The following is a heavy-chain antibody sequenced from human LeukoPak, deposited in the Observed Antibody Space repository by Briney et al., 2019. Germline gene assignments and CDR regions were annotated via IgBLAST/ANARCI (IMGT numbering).Heavy chain of an antibody. V-gene: IGHV3-30-3*01. J-gene: IGHJ1*01. Sequence: GGSLRLSCAASGFTFNSYAMHWVRQAPGKGLEWVALISYDGSNKYYADSVKGRFTISRDNSKNTLYLQMNSLRAEDTAVYYCARERMLDYGSNSDFQHWGQGTLVTVST. D-gene: IGHD4-23*01. CDR1: GFTFNSYA. CDR3: ARERMLDYGSNSDFQH. CDR2: ISYDGSNK.